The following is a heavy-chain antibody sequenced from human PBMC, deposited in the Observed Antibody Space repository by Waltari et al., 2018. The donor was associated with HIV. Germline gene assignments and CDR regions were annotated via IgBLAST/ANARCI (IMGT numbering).Heavy chain of an antibody. J-gene: IGHJ4*02. Sequence: EVQLVESGGGLVQPGRSLRLPCAAAGFPFYAYAMHWVRQVSGKGLEWVSGISWNSDSTGYADSVKGRFTISRDNAKTSLYLQMNSLRTEDTALYYCAKAESFFHPPDYWGQGTLVTVSS. CDR1: GFPFYAYA. D-gene: IGHD1-26*01. CDR3: AKAESFFHPPDY. CDR2: ISWNSDST. V-gene: IGHV3-9*01.